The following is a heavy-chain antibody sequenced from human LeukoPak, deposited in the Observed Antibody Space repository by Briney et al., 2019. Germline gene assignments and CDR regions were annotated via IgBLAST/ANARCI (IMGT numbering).Heavy chain of an antibody. CDR3: DQDAAWVRYFLY. CDR1: GFTFSSYA. D-gene: IGHD3-10*01. J-gene: IGHJ4*02. CDR2: ISGSGGST. Sequence: WGSLRLSCAASGFTFSSYAMSWVRQAPGKGLEWVSAISGSGGSTYYADSVKGRFTISRDNSKSTLYLQMTSLGAEDRAVYYSDQDAAWVRYFLYWGQGTLVTVSS. V-gene: IGHV3-23*01.